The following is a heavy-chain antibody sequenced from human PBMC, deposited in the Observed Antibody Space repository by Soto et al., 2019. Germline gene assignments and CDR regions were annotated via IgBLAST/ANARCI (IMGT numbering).Heavy chain of an antibody. CDR1: GFTFSSYW. V-gene: IGHV3-74*01. J-gene: IGHJ4*02. CDR2: INSDGSNT. D-gene: IGHD3-10*01. CDR3: VRFYGSGSYSPGDY. Sequence: GGSLRLSCAASGFTFSSYWMHWVRQVPGKGLVWVSRINSDGSNTRYADSVKGRFTISRDNAKNTLYLQMNSLRAEDTAVYYCVRFYGSGSYSPGDYWGQGTLVTVSS.